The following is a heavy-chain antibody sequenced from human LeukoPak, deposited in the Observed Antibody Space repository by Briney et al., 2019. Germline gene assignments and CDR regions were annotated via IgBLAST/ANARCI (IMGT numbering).Heavy chain of an antibody. CDR1: GGSVSSSSYY. CDR3: ARHGAAMAYDYMDV. Sequence: SETLSLTCTVSGGSVSSSSYYWGWIRQPPGKGLEWIGSIFYSGSTSYNPSLKSRVTVSVDTSKNQFSLKLSSVTAADTAVYYCARHGAAMAYDYMDVWGKGTTVTVFS. CDR2: IFYSGST. J-gene: IGHJ6*03. D-gene: IGHD5-18*01. V-gene: IGHV4-39*01.